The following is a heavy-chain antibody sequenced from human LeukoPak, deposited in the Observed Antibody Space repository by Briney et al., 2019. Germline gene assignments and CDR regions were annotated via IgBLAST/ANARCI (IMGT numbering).Heavy chain of an antibody. V-gene: IGHV3-48*01. D-gene: IGHD4-11*01. CDR3: AKETVTVDF. J-gene: IGHJ4*02. Sequence: GGSLRLSCAASGLTFSSYWMNWVRQAPGKGLEWVSYISTSGSTIYYADSVKGRFTISRDNSKNTLYLQMNSLRAEDTAVYYCAKETVTVDFWGQGTLVTVSS. CDR1: GLTFSSYW. CDR2: ISTSGSTI.